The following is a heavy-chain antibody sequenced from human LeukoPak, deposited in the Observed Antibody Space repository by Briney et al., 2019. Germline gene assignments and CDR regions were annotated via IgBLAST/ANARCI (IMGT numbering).Heavy chain of an antibody. CDR2: IWDTEIT. CDR3: ARGLVLATDDAFDI. CDR1: GGSIRSYF. Sequence: SETLSLTCTVSGGSIRSYFWSWLRQPPGKGLEWIGYIWDTEITDYNPSLKSRVTISLDTSENHFSLKLRFVTAADAALYFCARGLVLATDDAFDIWGQGTLVTVSS. V-gene: IGHV4-59*01. D-gene: IGHD5-12*01. J-gene: IGHJ3*02.